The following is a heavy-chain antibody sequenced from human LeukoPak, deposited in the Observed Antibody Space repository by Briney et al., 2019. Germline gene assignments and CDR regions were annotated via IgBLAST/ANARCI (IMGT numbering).Heavy chain of an antibody. J-gene: IGHJ4*02. Sequence: SETLSLTCAVYGGSFSGYYWSWIRQPPGKGPEWIGEINHSGSTNYNPSLKGRVTISVDTSKNQFSLKLSSVTAAGTAVYYCARDGKIQRLYDSSGYYPPFDYWGQGTLVTVSS. CDR1: GGSFSGYY. CDR3: ARDGKIQRLYDSSGYYPPFDY. D-gene: IGHD3-22*01. CDR2: INHSGST. V-gene: IGHV4-34*01.